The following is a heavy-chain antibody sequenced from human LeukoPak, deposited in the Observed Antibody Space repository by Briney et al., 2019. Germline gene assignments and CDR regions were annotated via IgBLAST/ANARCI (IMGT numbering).Heavy chain of an antibody. CDR2: INPNSGGT. CDR1: GYTFTGYY. Sequence: GASVRVSCKASGYTFTGYYMHWVRQAPGQGLEWMGRINPNSGGTNYAQKFQGRVTMTRDTSISTADMELSRLRSDDTAVYYCARDYYYYDSSGYYYIPYYFDYWGQGTLVTVSS. D-gene: IGHD3-22*01. CDR3: ARDYYYYDSSGYYYIPYYFDY. J-gene: IGHJ4*02. V-gene: IGHV1-2*06.